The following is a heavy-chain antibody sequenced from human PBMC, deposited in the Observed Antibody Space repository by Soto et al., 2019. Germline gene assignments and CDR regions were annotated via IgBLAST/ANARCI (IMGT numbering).Heavy chain of an antibody. Sequence: ASVKVSCKASGNTVPNYAIHWVRQATGQGLEWMGWMNPNSGNTGYAQKFQGRVTMTRNTSISTAYMELSSLRSEDTAVYYCARGRYYYDSRWFDPWGQGTLVTVSS. D-gene: IGHD3-22*01. CDR2: MNPNSGNT. CDR1: GNTVPNYA. V-gene: IGHV1-8*02. J-gene: IGHJ5*02. CDR3: ARGRYYYDSRWFDP.